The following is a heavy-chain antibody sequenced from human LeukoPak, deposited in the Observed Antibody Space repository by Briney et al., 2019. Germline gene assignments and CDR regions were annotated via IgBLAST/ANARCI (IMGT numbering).Heavy chain of an antibody. CDR1: GYTFTGYY. D-gene: IGHD1-26*01. Sequence: ASVKVSCKAYGYTFTGYYMHWVRQAPGQGLEWMGRINPNSGGTNYAQKFQGRVTMTRDTSISTAYMELSRLRSDDTAVYYCAREGKNSGRQYNWFDPWGQGTLVTVSS. CDR2: INPNSGGT. CDR3: AREGKNSGRQYNWFDP. J-gene: IGHJ5*02. V-gene: IGHV1-2*06.